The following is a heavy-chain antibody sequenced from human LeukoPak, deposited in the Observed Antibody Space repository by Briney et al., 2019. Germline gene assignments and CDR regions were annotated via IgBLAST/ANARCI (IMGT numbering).Heavy chain of an antibody. CDR3: ARGEQQLVGPYYFDY. D-gene: IGHD6-13*01. CDR1: GGTFSSYA. Sequence: SVRVSCKASGGTFSSYAISWVRQAPGQGLEWMGGIIPIFGTANYAQKFQGKVTITADESTSTAYMELSSLRSEDTAVYYCARGEQQLVGPYYFDYWGQGTLVTVSS. CDR2: IIPIFGTA. J-gene: IGHJ4*02. V-gene: IGHV1-69*13.